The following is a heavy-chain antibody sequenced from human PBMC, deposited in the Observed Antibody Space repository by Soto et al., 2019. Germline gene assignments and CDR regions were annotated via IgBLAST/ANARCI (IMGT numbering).Heavy chain of an antibody. D-gene: IGHD2-15*01. J-gene: IGHJ6*03. CDR2: IRSKANSYAT. V-gene: IGHV3-73*01. Sequence: EVQLVESGGGLVQPGGSLKLSCAASGFTFSGSAMHWVRQASGKGLEWVGRIRSKANSYATAYAASVKGSFTISREDSKTTAYLQMNSLKTEDTAVYYCTNGAGYCSGGSCRYYYMDVWGKGTTVTVSS. CDR3: TNGAGYCSGGSCRYYYMDV. CDR1: GFTFSGSA.